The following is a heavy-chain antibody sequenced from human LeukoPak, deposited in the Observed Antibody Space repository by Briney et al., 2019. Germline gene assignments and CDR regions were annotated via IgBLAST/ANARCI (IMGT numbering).Heavy chain of an antibody. V-gene: IGHV4-59*12. CDR2: IYYSGST. CDR3: ARESGYSSSWSDY. D-gene: IGHD6-13*01. J-gene: IGHJ4*02. Sequence: SETLSLTCTVSGGSISSYYWSWIRQPPGKGLEWIGYIYYSGSTNYNPSLKSRVTISIDTSKNQFSLKLSSVTAADTAVYYCARESGYSSSWSDYWGQGTLVTVSS. CDR1: GGSISSYY.